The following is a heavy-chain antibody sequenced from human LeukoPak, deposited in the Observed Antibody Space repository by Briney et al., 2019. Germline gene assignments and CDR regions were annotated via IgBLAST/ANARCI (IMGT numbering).Heavy chain of an antibody. CDR3: ARARDFWSGYRKTFDY. D-gene: IGHD3-3*01. V-gene: IGHV4-34*01. Sequence: SETLSLTCAVYGGSFSGYYWSWIRQPPGKGLEWIGEINHSGSTNYNPSLKSRVTISVDTSKNQFSLKLSSVTAADTAVYYYARARDFWSGYRKTFDYWGQGTLVTVSS. J-gene: IGHJ4*02. CDR2: INHSGST. CDR1: GGSFSGYY.